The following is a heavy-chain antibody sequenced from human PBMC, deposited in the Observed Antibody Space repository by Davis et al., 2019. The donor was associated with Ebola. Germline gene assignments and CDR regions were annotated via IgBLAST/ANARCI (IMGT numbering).Heavy chain of an antibody. CDR3: ARDTFSGRFVVAATPGSY. J-gene: IGHJ4*02. D-gene: IGHD2-15*01. Sequence: ASVKVSCKASGYTFTSYDINWVRQATGQGLEWMGWMNPNSGNTGYAQKFQGRVTITRDTSASTAYMELSSLRSEDTAVYYCARDTFSGRFVVAATPGSYWGQGTLVTVSS. V-gene: IGHV1-8*01. CDR2: MNPNSGNT. CDR1: GYTFTSYD.